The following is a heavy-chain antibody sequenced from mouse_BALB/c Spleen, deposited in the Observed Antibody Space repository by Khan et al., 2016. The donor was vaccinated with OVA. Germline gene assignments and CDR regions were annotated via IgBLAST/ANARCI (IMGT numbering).Heavy chain of an antibody. CDR3: ARNYDYDGGFAY. D-gene: IGHD2-4*01. CDR2: IRSGGIK. Sequence: QVQLKQSGPGLVQPSQSLSITCTVSGFSLTTYGVHWVRQSPGKGLEWMGVIRSGGIKDYYAPFITRLSIFKDNSKSQAFFKMISLQANDTDIYYGARNYDYDGGFAYWGQGTLVTVSA. V-gene: IGHV2-2*02. J-gene: IGHJ3*01. CDR1: GFSLTTYG.